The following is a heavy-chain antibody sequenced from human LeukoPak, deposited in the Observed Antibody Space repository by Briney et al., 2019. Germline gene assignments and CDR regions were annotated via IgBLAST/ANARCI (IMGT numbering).Heavy chain of an antibody. J-gene: IGHJ4*02. Sequence: SQTLSLTCTVPGGSISSGGYYWSWIRQHPGKGLEWIGYIYYSGSTYYNPSLKSRVTISVDTSKNQFSLKLSSVTAADTAVYYCARDSSGYSDYWGQGTLVTVSS. D-gene: IGHD3-22*01. CDR3: ARDSSGYSDY. CDR1: GGSISSGGYY. V-gene: IGHV4-31*03. CDR2: IYYSGST.